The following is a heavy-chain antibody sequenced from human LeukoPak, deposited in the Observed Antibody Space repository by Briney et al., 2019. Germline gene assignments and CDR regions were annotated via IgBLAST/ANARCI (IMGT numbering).Heavy chain of an antibody. CDR2: ISTTGGTI. Sequence: PGGSLRLSWAASGFTFSVHEMNWVRQAPGKGLERLSYISTTGGTIYYADSVKGRFTISRDNAKNSLYLQMNSLRAEDTAVYYCARADPYGDSTPDYWGQGTPVTVSS. CDR1: GFTFSVHE. J-gene: IGHJ4*02. CDR3: ARADPYGDSTPDY. D-gene: IGHD4-17*01. V-gene: IGHV3-48*03.